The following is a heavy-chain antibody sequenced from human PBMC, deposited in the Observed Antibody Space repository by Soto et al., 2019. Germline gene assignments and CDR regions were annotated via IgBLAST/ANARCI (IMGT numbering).Heavy chain of an antibody. J-gene: IGHJ4*02. V-gene: IGHV4-4*02. CDR3: ARGSDYRWVY. Sequence: SETLSLTCAVSGGSIGTDFWWSWVRQPPGKGLEWIGETHHSGITRYSQSLKSRVTMSLDKSNNQLSLKLSSVTAADTAVYYCARGSDYRWVYWGQGTLVTVSS. D-gene: IGHD3-16*01. CDR2: THHSGIT. CDR1: GGSIGTDFW.